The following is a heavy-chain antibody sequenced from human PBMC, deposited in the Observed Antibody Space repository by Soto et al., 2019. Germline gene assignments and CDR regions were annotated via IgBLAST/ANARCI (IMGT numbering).Heavy chain of an antibody. CDR2: IIPILGIA. V-gene: IGHV1-69*08. J-gene: IGHJ4*02. CDR1: GGTFSSYT. D-gene: IGHD5-12*01. CDR3: AREDGYNPYFDY. Sequence: QVQLVQSGAEVKKPGSSVKVSCKASGGTFSSYTISWVRQAPGQGLEWMGRIIPILGIANYAQKFQGRVTITADKSTSTAYMELSSLRSEDTAVYYCAREDGYNPYFDYWGQGTLVTVSS.